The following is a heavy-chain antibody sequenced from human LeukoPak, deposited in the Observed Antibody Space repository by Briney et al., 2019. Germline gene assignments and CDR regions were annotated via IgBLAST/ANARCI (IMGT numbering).Heavy chain of an antibody. D-gene: IGHD6-13*01. CDR3: AKDIDGRIAGIFDY. V-gene: IGHV3-21*04. CDR2: ISSSSSHI. J-gene: IGHJ4*02. CDR1: GFTFSSYG. Sequence: GGTLRLSCAASGFTFSSYGMSWVRQAPGKGLEWVSSISSSSSHIYYADSVKGRFTISRDNAKNSLYLQMNSLRAEDMALYYCAKDIDGRIAGIFDYWGQGTLVTVSS.